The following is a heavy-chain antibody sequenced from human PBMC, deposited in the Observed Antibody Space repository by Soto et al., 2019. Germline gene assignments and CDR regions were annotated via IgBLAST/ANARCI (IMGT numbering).Heavy chain of an antibody. CDR2: IYSSGNS. CDR1: GASISRDAYY. J-gene: IGHJ4*02. V-gene: IGHV4-31*03. Sequence: QVQLQESGPGLVKPSQTLSLTCSVSGASISRDAYYWSWIRQHPGKGLEWIAYIYSSGNSYYNPSLSSRVAISLATSKNQFSLRLSSVTAANPGVYYCASALTGEYDGFDYWCQGTPATVSS. CDR3: ASALTGEYDGFDY. D-gene: IGHD3-9*01.